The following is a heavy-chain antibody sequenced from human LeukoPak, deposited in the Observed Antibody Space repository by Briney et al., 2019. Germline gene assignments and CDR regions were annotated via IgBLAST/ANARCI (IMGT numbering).Heavy chain of an antibody. CDR3: ARGRRDGYTLYYMDV. D-gene: IGHD5-24*01. CDR2: IYYSGST. CDR1: GGSISSSSYY. V-gene: IGHV4-39*07. J-gene: IGHJ6*03. Sequence: SETLSLTCTVSGGSISSSSYYWGWIRQSPGKGLEWIGSIYYSGSTYFNPSLKSRVTISLDTSKTQFSLKLTSVTAADTAVYYCARGRRDGYTLYYMDVWGKGTTVTVSS.